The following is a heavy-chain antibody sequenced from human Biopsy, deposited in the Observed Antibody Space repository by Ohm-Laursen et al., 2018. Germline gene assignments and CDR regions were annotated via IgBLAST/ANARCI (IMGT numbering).Heavy chain of an antibody. Sequence: GSSVKVSCKAPGGTFSRYGINWVRQPPGQGLEWMGGIIPIFGTINYAQKFQGRVTITADESTSTAYMELSSLRSEDTAVYYCARDWADDYGDYRIRLDVWGQGTTVTVFS. CDR2: IIPIFGTI. CDR3: ARDWADDYGDYRIRLDV. CDR1: GGTFSRYG. D-gene: IGHD4-17*01. V-gene: IGHV1-69*01. J-gene: IGHJ6*02.